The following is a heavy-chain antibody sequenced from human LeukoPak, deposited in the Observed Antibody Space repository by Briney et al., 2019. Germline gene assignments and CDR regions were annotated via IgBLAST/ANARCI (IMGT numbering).Heavy chain of an antibody. CDR3: AREYTMVRGVIGY. J-gene: IGHJ4*02. V-gene: IGHV4-4*02. CDR1: GGSISSSNW. D-gene: IGHD3-10*01. CDR2: IYHSGST. Sequence: PSETLSLTCAVSGGSISSSNWWSWVRQPPGKGLEWIGEIYHSGSTNYNPSLKSRVTISVDKSKNQFSPKLSSLTAADTAVYYCAREYTMVRGVIGYWGQGTLVTVSS.